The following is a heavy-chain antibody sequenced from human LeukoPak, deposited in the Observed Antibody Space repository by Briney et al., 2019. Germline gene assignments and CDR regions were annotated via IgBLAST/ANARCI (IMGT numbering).Heavy chain of an antibody. Sequence: GGSLRLSCAASGFTFSSYSMNWVRQAPGKGLEWVSYIGSTSSTIYYADPVKGRFTISRDNAKNSLYLQMKSLRAEDTAVYYCARDHHRRLYDSQARDTFDIWGQGTMVTVSS. CDR2: IGSTSSTI. CDR3: ARDHHRRLYDSQARDTFDI. D-gene: IGHD3-22*01. V-gene: IGHV3-48*01. CDR1: GFTFSSYS. J-gene: IGHJ3*02.